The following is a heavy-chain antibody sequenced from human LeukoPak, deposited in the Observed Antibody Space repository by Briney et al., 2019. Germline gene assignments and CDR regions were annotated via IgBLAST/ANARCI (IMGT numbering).Heavy chain of an antibody. CDR2: IYYSGST. J-gene: IGHJ5*02. CDR3: ARLRGYCSSTSCYQGANWFDP. V-gene: IGHV4-59*08. Sequence: SETLSLTCTVSGGSISSYYWSWIRQPPGKGLEWIGYIYYSGSTNYNPSLKSRVTISVDTSKNQFSLKLSSVTAADTAVYYCARLRGYCSSTSCYQGANWFDPWGQGTLVTVSS. D-gene: IGHD2-2*01. CDR1: GGSISSYY.